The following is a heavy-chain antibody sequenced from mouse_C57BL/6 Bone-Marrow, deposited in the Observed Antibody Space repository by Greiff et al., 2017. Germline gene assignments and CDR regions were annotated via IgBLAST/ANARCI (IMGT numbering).Heavy chain of an antibody. CDR3: TALLRIYYFDY. Sequence: EVKLVESGGGLVQPGGSMKLSCAASGFTFSDAWMDWVRQSPEKGLEWVAEIRNKANNHATYYAESVKGRFTISRDDSKSSVYLQMNSLRAEDTGIYYCTALLRIYYFDYWGQGTTLTVSS. V-gene: IGHV6-6*01. D-gene: IGHD1-1*01. J-gene: IGHJ2*01. CDR2: IRNKANNHAT. CDR1: GFTFSDAW.